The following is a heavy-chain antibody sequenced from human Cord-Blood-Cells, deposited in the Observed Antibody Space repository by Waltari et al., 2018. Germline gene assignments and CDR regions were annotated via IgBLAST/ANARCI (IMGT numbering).Heavy chain of an antibody. V-gene: IGHV3-53*01. D-gene: IGHD2-21*02. J-gene: IGHJ2*01. Sequence: QLLESGGALIHPRGSLRLGCAASVFMAVGHYLLWFRQAPGKGLEWVSVIYSGGSTYYADSVKGRFTISRDNSKNTLYLQMNSLRAEDTAVYYCARASGSWVTGYFDLWGRGTLVTVSS. CDR2: IYSGGST. CDR1: VFMAVGHY. CDR3: ARASGSWVTGYFDL.